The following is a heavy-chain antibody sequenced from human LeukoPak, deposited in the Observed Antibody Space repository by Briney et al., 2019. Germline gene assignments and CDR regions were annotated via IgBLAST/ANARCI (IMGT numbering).Heavy chain of an antibody. V-gene: IGHV4-30-4*01. J-gene: IGHJ3*02. CDR3: ARGSEGRFLEWLAGDI. Sequence: SQTLSLTCTVSGGSISSGDYYWSWIRQPPGKGLEWIGYIYCSGSTYYNPSLKSRVTISVDTSKNQFSLKLSSVTAADTAVYYCARGSEGRFLEWLAGDIWGQGTMVTVSS. D-gene: IGHD3-3*01. CDR1: GGSISSGDYY. CDR2: IYCSGST.